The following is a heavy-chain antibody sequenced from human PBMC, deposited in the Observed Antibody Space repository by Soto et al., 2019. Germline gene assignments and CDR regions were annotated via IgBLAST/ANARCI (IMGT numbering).Heavy chain of an antibody. D-gene: IGHD3-3*01. CDR3: AADRRDDFWSGYRVNYYYGMDV. CDR1: GFTFTSSA. V-gene: IGHV1-58*01. Sequence: VASVKVSCKASGFTFTSSAVQWVRQARGQRLEWIGWIVVGSGNTNYAQKFQERVTITRDMSTSTAYMELSSLRSEDTAVYYCAADRRDDFWSGYRVNYYYGMDVWGQGTTVTVSS. CDR2: IVVGSGNT. J-gene: IGHJ6*02.